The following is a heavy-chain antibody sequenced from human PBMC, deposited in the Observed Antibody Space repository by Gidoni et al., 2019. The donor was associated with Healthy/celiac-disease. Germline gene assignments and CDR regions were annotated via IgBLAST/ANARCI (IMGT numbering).Heavy chain of an antibody. CDR3: ARFITYYYDSSGYVYYYYGMDV. CDR1: GGSISSGGYY. CDR2: IYYSGST. J-gene: IGHJ6*02. V-gene: IGHV4-31*03. Sequence: QVQLQESGPGLVKPSQTLSLTCTVSGGSISSGGYYWSWIRQHPGKGLEWIGYIYYSGSTYYNPSLKSRVTISVDTSKNQFSLKLSSVTAADTAVYYCARFITYYYDSSGYVYYYYGMDVWGQGTTVTVSS. D-gene: IGHD3-22*01.